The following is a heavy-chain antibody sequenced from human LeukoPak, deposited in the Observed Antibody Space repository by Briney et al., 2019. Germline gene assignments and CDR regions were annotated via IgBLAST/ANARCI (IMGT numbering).Heavy chain of an antibody. V-gene: IGHV4-4*07. J-gene: IGHJ4*02. D-gene: IGHD1-26*01. Sequence: SETLSLTCTVSGGSISSYYWSWIRQPAGKGLEWIGRIYTSGSTNYNPSLKSRVTMSVDTSKNQFSLKLSSVTVADTAVYYCARAAQFGGGSYYGGSYFDYWGQGTLVTVSS. CDR2: IYTSGST. CDR1: GGSISSYY. CDR3: ARAAQFGGGSYYGGSYFDY.